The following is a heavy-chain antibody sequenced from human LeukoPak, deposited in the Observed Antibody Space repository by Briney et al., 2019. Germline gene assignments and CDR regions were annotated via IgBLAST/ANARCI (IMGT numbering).Heavy chain of an antibody. Sequence: PSETLSLTCTVSGGSISTGGYYWSWIRQHPGKGLEWIGNIYYSGSTYYSPSLKSRVTISVDTSKNQFSLKLSSVTAADTAVYYCARYYYDSSGYYPEYYFDYWGQGTLVTVSS. V-gene: IGHV4-39*01. CDR1: GGSISTGGYY. CDR3: ARYYYDSSGYYPEYYFDY. D-gene: IGHD3-22*01. J-gene: IGHJ4*02. CDR2: IYYSGST.